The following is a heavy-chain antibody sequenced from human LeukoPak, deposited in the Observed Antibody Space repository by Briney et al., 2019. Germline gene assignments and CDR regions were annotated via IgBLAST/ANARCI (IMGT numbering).Heavy chain of an antibody. V-gene: IGHV3-30*18. D-gene: IGHD2-8*02. CDR2: ISYDGSNK. CDR3: AKDAAAADTGHY. CDR1: GFTFSSYG. J-gene: IGHJ4*02. Sequence: GRSLRLSCAASGFTFSSYGMHWVRQAPGKGLEWVAVISYDGSNKYYADSVKGRFTTSRDNSKNTLYLQMNSLRAEDTAVYYCAKDAAAADTGHYWGQGTLVTVSS.